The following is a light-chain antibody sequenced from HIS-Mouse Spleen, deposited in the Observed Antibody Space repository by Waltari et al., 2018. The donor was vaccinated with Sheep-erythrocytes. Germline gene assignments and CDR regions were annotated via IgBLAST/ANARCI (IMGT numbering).Light chain of an antibody. CDR3: SSYAGSNNWV. CDR1: SSDVGGSNY. Sequence: QSALTQPPSASGSPGQSVTISCTGTSSDVGGSNYVSWYQQHPGKAPKLMIYEVSKRPSGVTDRFSGSKSGNTASLTVSGLQAEDEADYYCSSYAGSNNWVFGGGTKLTVL. CDR2: EVS. J-gene: IGLJ3*02. V-gene: IGLV2-8*01.